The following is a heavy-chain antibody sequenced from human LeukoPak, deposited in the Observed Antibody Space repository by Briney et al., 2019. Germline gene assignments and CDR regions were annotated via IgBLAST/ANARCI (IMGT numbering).Heavy chain of an antibody. V-gene: IGHV1-8*03. D-gene: IGHD3-22*01. CDR1: GYTFTSYD. Sequence: ASVKVSCKASGYTFTSYDINWVRQATGQGLEWMGWMNPNSGNTGYAQKFQGRVTITRNTSISTAYMELRSLRSDDTAVYYCARDSPGYYDSSGYYYGDYWGQGTLVTVSS. CDR2: MNPNSGNT. J-gene: IGHJ4*02. CDR3: ARDSPGYYDSSGYYYGDY.